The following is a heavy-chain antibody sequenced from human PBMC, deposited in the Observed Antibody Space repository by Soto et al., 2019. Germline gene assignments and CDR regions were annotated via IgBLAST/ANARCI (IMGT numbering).Heavy chain of an antibody. D-gene: IGHD3-10*01. V-gene: IGHV1-69*02. Sequence: QVQLVQSGAEVKRPGSSVKVSCKASGDTFTFYSINWVRQAPGLGLAWMGRINPILSMSNYAQRFQGRVTMTEDKSTSTAYMELSSLRSEDTAIYYCASSYGSGYRAFDYWGQGALVTVSS. CDR2: INPILSMS. J-gene: IGHJ4*02. CDR3: ASSYGSGYRAFDY. CDR1: GDTFTFYS.